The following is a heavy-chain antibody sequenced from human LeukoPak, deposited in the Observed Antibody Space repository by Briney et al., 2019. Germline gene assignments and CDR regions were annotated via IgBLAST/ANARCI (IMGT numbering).Heavy chain of an antibody. J-gene: IGHJ6*02. D-gene: IGHD2-2*01. CDR3: AKFRSYCSSTSCFYSYFYYYYGMDV. V-gene: IGHV3-23*01. CDR1: EFTFTSYA. CDR2: IRGSGGRP. Sequence: GGSLNLSFAAPEFTFTSYALSWFGQAPGKGLDWFSPIRGSGGRPSYADSVKGRFTISRDNSKNTLYLQMNSLRAEDTAVYYCAKFRSYCSSTSCFYSYFYYYYGMDVWGQGTTVTVSS.